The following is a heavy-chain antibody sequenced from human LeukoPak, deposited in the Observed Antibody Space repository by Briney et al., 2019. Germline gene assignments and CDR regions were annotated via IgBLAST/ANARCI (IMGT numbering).Heavy chain of an antibody. CDR2: IYTSGST. CDR1: GGTISSYY. V-gene: IGHV4-4*07. Sequence: PSETLSLTCTVSGGTISSYYWSWIRQLAGKGLEWIGRIYTSGSTNYNPSLKNRVTMSVDTSKNQFSLKLSSVTAADTAVYYCAREGITMVSYYYYYMDVWGKGTTVTVSS. D-gene: IGHD3-10*01. J-gene: IGHJ6*03. CDR3: AREGITMVSYYYYYMDV.